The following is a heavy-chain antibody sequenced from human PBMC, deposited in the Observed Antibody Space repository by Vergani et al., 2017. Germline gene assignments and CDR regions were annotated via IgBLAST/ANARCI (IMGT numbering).Heavy chain of an antibody. D-gene: IGHD4-23*01. V-gene: IGHV4-59*01. CDR1: GDSISPYF. Sequence: QVQLHESGPGLVKPSETLSLTCTVSGDSISPYFWTWIRQPPGQGLEWIGYISYSGSTNYNPSLKSRVTISVDTSKNQFSLKLSSVTAADTAVYYCARVGSTTTVVTPGGNYYYYGMDVWGQGTTVTVSS. J-gene: IGHJ6*02. CDR2: ISYSGST. CDR3: ARVGSTTTVVTPGGNYYYYGMDV.